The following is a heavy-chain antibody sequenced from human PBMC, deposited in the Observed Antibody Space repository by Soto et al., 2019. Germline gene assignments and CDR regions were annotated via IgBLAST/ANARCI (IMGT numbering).Heavy chain of an antibody. Sequence: QVQLQESGPGLVKPSETLSLTCTVSGGSVGSGSYYWSWIRQPPGKGLEWIGYIYYSGSTNYNPSLKSRVTISVDTSKNQFSLKLSSVTAADTAVYYCATGSGYGFDYWGQGTLVTVSS. CDR2: IYYSGST. J-gene: IGHJ4*02. V-gene: IGHV4-61*01. CDR3: ATGSGYGFDY. CDR1: GGSVGSGSYY. D-gene: IGHD3-3*01.